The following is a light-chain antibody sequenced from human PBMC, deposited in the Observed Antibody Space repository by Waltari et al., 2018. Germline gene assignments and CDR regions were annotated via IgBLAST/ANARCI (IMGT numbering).Light chain of an antibody. CDR2: RVS. Sequence: EVVVTQSPLSLPVTLGQPASISCRSSQSLVHSDGSTYLNWFQQRPGQSPRRLIYRVSNRDSGVPDRFSGSGSGTDFTLRISRVEAEDVGVYYGMAGTHWPPYTFGQGTKLEIK. V-gene: IGKV2-30*02. J-gene: IGKJ2*01. CDR1: QSLVHSDGSTY. CDR3: MAGTHWPPYT.